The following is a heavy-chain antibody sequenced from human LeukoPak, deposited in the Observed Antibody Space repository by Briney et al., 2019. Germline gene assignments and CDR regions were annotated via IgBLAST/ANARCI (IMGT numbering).Heavy chain of an antibody. CDR1: GPTFEDYG. V-gene: IGHV3-20*04. J-gene: IGHJ4*02. CDR2: IDWNGGST. D-gene: IGHD3-10*01. CDR3: ARDYYGRLDF. Sequence: GGSLRLSCTASGPTFEDYGMNWVRHAPGKGLEWVSGIDWNGGSTGYADIVKGRFTVSKDNANKSLYLHMNGLRVEDTAFYYCARDYYGRLDFWGQGTLVTVSS.